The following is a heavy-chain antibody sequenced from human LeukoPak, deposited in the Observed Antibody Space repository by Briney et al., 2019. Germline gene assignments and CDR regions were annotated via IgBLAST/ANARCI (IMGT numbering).Heavy chain of an antibody. CDR1: GYSISSGYY. D-gene: IGHD3-10*01. Sequence: SETLSLTCAVSGYSISSGYYWGWIRQPPGKGLEWIGEINHSGSTNYNPSLKSRVTISVDTSKNQFSLKLSSVTAADTAVYYCARGRVTMVRGSALGYWGQGTLVTVSS. CDR2: INHSGST. J-gene: IGHJ4*02. CDR3: ARGRVTMVRGSALGY. V-gene: IGHV4-38-2*01.